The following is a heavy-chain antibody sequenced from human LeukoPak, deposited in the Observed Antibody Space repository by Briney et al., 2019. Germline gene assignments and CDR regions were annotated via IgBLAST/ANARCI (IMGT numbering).Heavy chain of an antibody. J-gene: IGHJ4*02. CDR1: GGSISSSNW. V-gene: IGHV4-4*02. Sequence: SETLSLTCAVSGGSISSSNWWSWVRQPPGKGLEWIGYIYYSGSTNYNPSLKSRVTISVDTSKKQFSLKLSSVTAADTAVYYCARGGRGAAAGFDYWGQGTLVTVSS. D-gene: IGHD6-13*01. CDR3: ARGGRGAAAGFDY. CDR2: IYYSGST.